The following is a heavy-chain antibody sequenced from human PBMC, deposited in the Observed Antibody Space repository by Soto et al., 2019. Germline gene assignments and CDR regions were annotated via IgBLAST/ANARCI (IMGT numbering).Heavy chain of an antibody. CDR3: VKNSGWFNT. Sequence: QLLQSGGGLVQPGGSLTLSCAASGFTFGTTDMSWVRQAPGEGLEWVSTIDGSGGITYYADSVKARFTISRDNSRNTVHLQMNSLRGDDTALYYCVKNSGWFNTWGQGALVTVSS. J-gene: IGHJ5*02. CDR2: IDGSGGIT. V-gene: IGHV3-23*01. CDR1: GFTFGTTD. D-gene: IGHD3-10*01.